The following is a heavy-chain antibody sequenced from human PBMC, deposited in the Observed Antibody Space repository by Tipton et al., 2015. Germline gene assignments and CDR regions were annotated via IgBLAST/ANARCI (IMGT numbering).Heavy chain of an antibody. J-gene: IGHJ4*02. D-gene: IGHD3-16*01. CDR1: GFTFDDYT. Sequence: SLRLSCAASGFTFDDYTMHWVRQAPGKGLEWVSLISWDSGGTYYADSVKGRFTISRDNPKNTLYLQLNSLRAEDTAIYYCAKLSYVWGKVGGYLDSWGQGTLVTVSS. CDR2: ISWDSGGT. CDR3: AKLSYVWGKVGGYLDS. V-gene: IGHV3-43*01.